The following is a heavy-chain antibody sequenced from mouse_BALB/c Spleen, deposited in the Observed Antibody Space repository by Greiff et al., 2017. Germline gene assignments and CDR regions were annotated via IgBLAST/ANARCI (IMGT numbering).Heavy chain of an antibody. D-gene: IGHD2-2*01. CDR2: IYPGDGDT. CDR3: ARGGLVWFAY. CDR1: GYSFTSYW. Sequence: QVQLKESGTVLARPGASVKMSCKASGYSFTSYWMNWVKQRPGQGLEWIGQIYPGDGDTNYNGKFKGKATLTADKSSSTAYMQLSSLTSEDSAVYFCARGGLVWFAYWGQGTLVTVSA. V-gene: IGHV1-80*01. J-gene: IGHJ3*01.